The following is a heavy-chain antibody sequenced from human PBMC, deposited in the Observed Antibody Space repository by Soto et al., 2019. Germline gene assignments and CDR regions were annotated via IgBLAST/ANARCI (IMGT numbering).Heavy chain of an antibody. CDR3: AKRDYEILTGYYKTTYYFDY. V-gene: IGHV4-59*08. J-gene: IGHJ4*02. D-gene: IGHD3-9*01. CDR2: IYYSGST. Sequence: SETLSLTCTVSGGSISSYYWSWIRQPPGKGLEWIGYIYYSGSTNYNPSLKSRVTISVDTSKNQFSLKLSSVTAADTTVYYCAKRDYEILTGYYKTTYYFDYWGQGTLVTVSS. CDR1: GGSISSYY.